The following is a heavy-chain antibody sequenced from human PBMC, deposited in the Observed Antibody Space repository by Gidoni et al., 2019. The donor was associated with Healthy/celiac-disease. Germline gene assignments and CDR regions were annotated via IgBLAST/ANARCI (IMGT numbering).Heavy chain of an antibody. CDR2: IRSKAYGGTT. Sequence: EVQLVESGGGLVQPGRSLRLSCTASVLPFGSFAMCWFRQAPGKGLEWVGFIRSKAYGGTTEYAASVKGRFTISRDDSKSIAYLQMNSLKTEDTAVYYCTRDPDKDTAMVTDAFDIWGQGTMVTVSS. CDR3: TRDPDKDTAMVTDAFDI. CDR1: VLPFGSFA. V-gene: IGHV3-49*03. D-gene: IGHD5-18*01. J-gene: IGHJ3*02.